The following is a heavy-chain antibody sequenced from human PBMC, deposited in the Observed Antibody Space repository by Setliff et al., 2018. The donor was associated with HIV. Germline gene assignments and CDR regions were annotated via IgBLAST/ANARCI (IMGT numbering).Heavy chain of an antibody. CDR2: IWHDGSNK. J-gene: IGHJ4*02. CDR3: AKSQVRYSSGWFFFDY. V-gene: IGHV3-33*06. D-gene: IGHD6-19*01. Sequence: PGGSLRLSCAASGFTFTSYGMHWVRQAPGKGLEWVAVIWHDGSNKYYADSVKGRFTISRDNAKNSLYLQMNSLRAEDTAVYYCAKSQVRYSSGWFFFDYWGQGTLVTVSS. CDR1: GFTFTSYG.